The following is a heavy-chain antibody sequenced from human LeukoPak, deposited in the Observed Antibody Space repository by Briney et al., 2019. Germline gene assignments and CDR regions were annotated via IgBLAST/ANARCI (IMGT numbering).Heavy chain of an antibody. J-gene: IGHJ3*02. D-gene: IGHD3-16*01. CDR1: GSTFSSYW. CDR2: IKYDGSST. CDR3: TRRGAASDAFDI. V-gene: IGHV3-74*01. Sequence: GGSLRLSCAASGSTFSSYWMHWVRQAPGKGLVWVSRIKYDGSSTNYADSVKGRFTISRDNAKNTLYLQMNSLRAEDTAVYYCTRRGAASDAFDIWGQGTMVTVSS.